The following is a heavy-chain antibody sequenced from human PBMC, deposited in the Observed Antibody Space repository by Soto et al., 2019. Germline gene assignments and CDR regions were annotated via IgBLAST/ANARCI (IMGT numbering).Heavy chain of an antibody. CDR1: GGSISSYY. D-gene: IGHD6-13*01. J-gene: IGHJ5*02. V-gene: IGHV4-59*01. CDR2: AHYTGNT. CDR3: ARAVLVETDRRAVAAPGGFDP. Sequence: QVQLQESGPGLVKPSETLSLTCTVSGGSISSYYWSWIRQPPGQGLEWIGYAHYTGNTNYNPSLKSRVTISVATSKNQFSLKLSSVSAADAAIYYCARAVLVETDRRAVAAPGGFDPWGQGTLVTVSS.